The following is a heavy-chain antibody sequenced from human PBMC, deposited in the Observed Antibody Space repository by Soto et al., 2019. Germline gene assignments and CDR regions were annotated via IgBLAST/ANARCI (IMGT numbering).Heavy chain of an antibody. CDR2: ISYSGGT. Sequence: QLQLQESGPGLVKSSETLSLTCTVSSASISSSFYYWGWIRQPPGKGLEWIGSISYSGGTYYNPSLKSRLTISVDTPQNQVSLRLSSVTAADTAVYSCARRHSSSWFFDYWGQGTLVTVSS. J-gene: IGHJ4*02. CDR3: ARRHSSSWFFDY. V-gene: IGHV4-39*01. D-gene: IGHD6-13*01. CDR1: SASISSSFYY.